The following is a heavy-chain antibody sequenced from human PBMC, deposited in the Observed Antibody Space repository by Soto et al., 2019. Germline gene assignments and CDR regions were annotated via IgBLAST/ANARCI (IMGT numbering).Heavy chain of an antibody. V-gene: IGHV3-53*02. CDR2: IYSGGSR. D-gene: IGHD1-26*01. CDR3: GRDPGAKWLGWFDP. J-gene: IGHJ5*02. CDR1: GFTVSSNY. Sequence: EVQLVETGGGLIQPGGSLRLSCAASGFTVSSNYMSWVRQAPGKGLEWVSVIYSGGSRYYADSVRGRFTISRDNSKNTLYLQMNSLRADDTAVYYCGRDPGAKWLGWFDPWGQGTLVTVSS.